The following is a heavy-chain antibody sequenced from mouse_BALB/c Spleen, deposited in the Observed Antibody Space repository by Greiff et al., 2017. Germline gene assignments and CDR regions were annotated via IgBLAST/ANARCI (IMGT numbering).Heavy chain of an antibody. CDR2: ISTYYGDA. CDR1: GYTFTDYA. V-gene: IGHV1S137*01. J-gene: IGHJ2*01. D-gene: IGHD1-1*02. Sequence: QVQLQQSGAELVRPGVSVKISCKGSGYTFTDYAMHWVKQSHAKSLEWIGVISTYYGDASYNQKFKGKATMTVDKSSSTAYMELARLTSEDSAIYYCARWGYGGNYYFDYWGQGTTLTVSS. CDR3: ARWGYGGNYYFDY.